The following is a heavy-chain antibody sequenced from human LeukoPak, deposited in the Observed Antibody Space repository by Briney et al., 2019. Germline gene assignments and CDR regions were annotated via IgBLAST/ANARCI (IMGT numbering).Heavy chain of an antibody. D-gene: IGHD5-18*01. CDR2: IYYSGST. Sequence: PSETLSLTCTVSGGSISSSSYYWGWIRQPPGKGLEWIGSIYYSGSTYYNPSLKSRLTISVDSSKTQFFLKLSSVTAADTAVYYCARAGPTAMVFDYWGQGTLVTVSS. CDR1: GGSISSSSYY. V-gene: IGHV4-39*07. CDR3: ARAGPTAMVFDY. J-gene: IGHJ4*02.